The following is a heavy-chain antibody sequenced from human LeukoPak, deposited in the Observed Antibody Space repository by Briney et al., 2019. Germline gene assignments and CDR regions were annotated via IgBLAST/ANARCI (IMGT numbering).Heavy chain of an antibody. CDR2: ISSSSSTI. J-gene: IGHJ5*02. CDR1: GFTFSSYS. V-gene: IGHV3-48*02. CDR3: AREIANWFDP. Sequence: GGPLTLSCAASGFTFSSYSMNWVRQAPGKGLEWVSYISSSSSTIYYADSVKGRFTISRDNAKNSLYLQMNSLRDEDTAVYYCAREIANWFDPWGQGTLVTVSS. D-gene: IGHD2-21*01.